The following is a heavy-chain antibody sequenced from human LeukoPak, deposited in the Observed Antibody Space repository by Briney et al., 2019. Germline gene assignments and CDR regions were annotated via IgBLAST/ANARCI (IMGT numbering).Heavy chain of an antibody. J-gene: IGHJ4*02. V-gene: IGHV1-46*01. D-gene: IGHD3-22*01. CDR3: ARDRSGYYYDFDY. CDR1: GYTLTSYY. CDR2: INPSGGST. Sequence: GASVKVSCKASGYTLTSYYMHWIRQAPGQGLEWMGIINPSGGSTSYAQKFQGRATMTRDMSTSTVYMELSSLRSEDTAVYYCARDRSGYYYDFDYWGQGTLVTVSS.